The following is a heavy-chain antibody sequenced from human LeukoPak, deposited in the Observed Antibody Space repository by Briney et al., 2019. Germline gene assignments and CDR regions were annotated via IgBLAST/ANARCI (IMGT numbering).Heavy chain of an antibody. CDR1: GYSISSGYY. V-gene: IGHV4-38-2*02. Sequence: SETLSLTCTVSGYSISSGYYWGWIRQPPGKGLEWIGSIYHSGSTYYSPSLKSRVTISLDTSKNQFSLKLSPATAADTAVYYCVRDSSGLDYWGQGTLVTVSS. D-gene: IGHD6-19*01. J-gene: IGHJ4*02. CDR2: IYHSGST. CDR3: VRDSSGLDY.